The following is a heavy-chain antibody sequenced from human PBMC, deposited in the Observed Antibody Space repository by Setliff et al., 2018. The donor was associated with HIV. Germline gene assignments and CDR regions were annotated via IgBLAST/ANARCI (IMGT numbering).Heavy chain of an antibody. V-gene: IGHV4-39*07. CDR2: IFYSGST. J-gene: IGHJ4*02. Sequence: PSETLSLTCTVSGGSINRSPYYWGWIRQPPGKGLEWIASIFYSGSTYHNPSLKSRVTISVDTANNQFSLKVNSMTAADSATYYCARVESGILGYWGRGTLVTVSS. CDR3: ARVESGILGY. CDR1: GGSINRSPYY. D-gene: IGHD1-26*01.